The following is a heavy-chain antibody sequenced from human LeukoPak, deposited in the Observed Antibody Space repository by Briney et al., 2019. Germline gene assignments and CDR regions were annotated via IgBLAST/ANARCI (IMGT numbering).Heavy chain of an antibody. V-gene: IGHV3-30*02. CDR3: AKSGGLSSLFDP. CDR2: IRYDGSNK. J-gene: IGHJ5*02. D-gene: IGHD6-19*01. Sequence: GGSLRLSCAASGFTFSSYGMHWARQAPGKGLEWVAFIRYDGSNKYYADSVKGRFTISRDNSKNTLYLQMNSLRAEDTAVYYCAKSGGLSSLFDPWGQGTLVTVSS. CDR1: GFTFSSYG.